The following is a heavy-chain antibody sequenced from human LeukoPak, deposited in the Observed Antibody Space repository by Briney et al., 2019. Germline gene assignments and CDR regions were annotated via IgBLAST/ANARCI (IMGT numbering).Heavy chain of an antibody. Sequence: GASVKVSCKASGYTFTSYGISWVRQAPGQGLEWMGWISAYNGNTNYAQKLQGRVTMTTDTSTSTAYMELRSLRSDDTAVYYCARELGYCSSTSCYGLGGYWGQGTLVTVSS. CDR3: ARELGYCSSTSCYGLGGY. V-gene: IGHV1-18*04. J-gene: IGHJ4*02. CDR2: ISAYNGNT. CDR1: GYTFTSYG. D-gene: IGHD2-2*01.